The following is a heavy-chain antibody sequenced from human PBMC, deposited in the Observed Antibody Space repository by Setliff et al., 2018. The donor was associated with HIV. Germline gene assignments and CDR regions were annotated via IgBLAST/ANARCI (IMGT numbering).Heavy chain of an antibody. J-gene: IGHJ4*02. V-gene: IGHV4-39*07. D-gene: IGHD6-19*01. CDR1: GGSISSSSYY. Sequence: PSETLSLTCTVSGGSISSSSYYWGWIRQPPGKGLEWIGSIYYSGSIYYNPSLKSRVTISVDTSKNQFSLKLSSVTAADTAVYYCARLGDYSSGWYFDYWGQGTLVTVSS. CDR3: ARLGDYSSGWYFDY. CDR2: IYYSGSI.